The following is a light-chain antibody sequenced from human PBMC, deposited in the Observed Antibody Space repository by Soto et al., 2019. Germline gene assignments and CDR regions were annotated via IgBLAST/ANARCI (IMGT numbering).Light chain of an antibody. CDR3: QQYNTYRT. CDR1: QSISRW. CDR2: DAS. V-gene: IGKV1-5*01. Sequence: DIQMTQSPSTLSASVGDRVTITCRASQSISRWSAWYQQKPGKAPKLLIYDASNLESGVPSRFSGSGSGTEFTLTISSLQPDDFATYYCQQYNTYRTFGQGTRWISN. J-gene: IGKJ1*01.